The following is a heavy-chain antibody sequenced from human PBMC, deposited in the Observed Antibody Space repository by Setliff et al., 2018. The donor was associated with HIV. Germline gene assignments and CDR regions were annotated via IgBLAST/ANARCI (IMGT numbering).Heavy chain of an antibody. D-gene: IGHD3-22*01. CDR1: GYTFTSYY. Sequence: ASEKVPCKASGYTFTSYYMLWVRQAPGQGREGMGIINPSGASTSYAQKFQGRVTMTRDTSTSTVYMELSSLRSEDTAVDYCATTKGLSSGHDYWGQGTMVTVSS. V-gene: IGHV1-46*01. J-gene: IGHJ4*02. CDR2: INPSGAST. CDR3: ATTKGLSSGHDY.